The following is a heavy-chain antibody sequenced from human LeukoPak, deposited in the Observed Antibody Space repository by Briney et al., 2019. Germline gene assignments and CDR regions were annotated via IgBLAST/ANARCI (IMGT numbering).Heavy chain of an antibody. CDR2: IKQDGSEK. CDR1: GFTFSSYW. J-gene: IGHJ6*03. D-gene: IGHD3-9*01. V-gene: IGHV3-7*01. CDR3: ARDHVDILTGYYIGFDYYYYYMDV. Sequence: GGSLRLSCAASGFTFSSYWMSWVRQAPGKGLEWVANIKQDGSEKYYVDSVKGRFTISRDNAKNSLYLQMNSLRAEDTAVYYCARDHVDILTGYYIGFDYYYYYMDVWGKGTTVTISS.